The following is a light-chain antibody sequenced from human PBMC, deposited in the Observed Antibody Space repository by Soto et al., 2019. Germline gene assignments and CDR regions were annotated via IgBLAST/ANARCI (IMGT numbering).Light chain of an antibody. J-gene: IGLJ3*02. CDR2: EDN. Sequence: QSALTQPASVSGSPGQSITISCTGTSSDVGSYNLVSWYQQHPGKAPKLMIYEDNKRPSGVSNRFSGSKSGNTAPLTISGLQAEDEAHYYCCSYAPISTVVFGGGTKLTVL. V-gene: IGLV2-23*01. CDR3: CSYAPISTVV. CDR1: SSDVGSYNL.